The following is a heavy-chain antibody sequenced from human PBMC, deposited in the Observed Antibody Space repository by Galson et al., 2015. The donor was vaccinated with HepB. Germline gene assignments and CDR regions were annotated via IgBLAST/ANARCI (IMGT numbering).Heavy chain of an antibody. CDR2: IHWNGDST. V-gene: IGHV3-20*04. J-gene: IGHJ4*02. Sequence: SLRLSCAASGFNFRDHAMAWVRQAPGKGLEWVSGIHWNGDSTGYASFLEGRFIISRDNAKNSLYLQMNSLRVDDTALYYCVAKTGTFFDYWGRGALVTVSS. CDR3: VAKTGTFFDY. CDR1: GFNFRDHA.